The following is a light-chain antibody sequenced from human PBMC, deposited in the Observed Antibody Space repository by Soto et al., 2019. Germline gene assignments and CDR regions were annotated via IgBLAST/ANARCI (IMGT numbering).Light chain of an antibody. Sequence: EIVLTQSPATGCLSPGGRATLSCRASQSAGTFLPWYQQKPGQAPRPLPYDTSTRATGVPARFTASRSGTESTLTINRLKSEDFAVYDSQRYNHWPLTFRGGTKVDIK. V-gene: IGKV3-15*01. CDR3: QRYNHWPLT. J-gene: IGKJ4*01. CDR1: QSAGTF. CDR2: DTS.